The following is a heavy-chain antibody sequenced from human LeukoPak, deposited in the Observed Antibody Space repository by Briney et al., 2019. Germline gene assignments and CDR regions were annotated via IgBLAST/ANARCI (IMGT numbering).Heavy chain of an antibody. J-gene: IGHJ4*02. V-gene: IGHV3-74*01. Sequence: GGSLRLSCAASGFTFRSHWMQWVRQAPGKGLVWVSGISSDGGVTGYADSVKGRFTISRDNSKNTLYLQMNSLRAEDTAVYYCAKIHRGYYFTGSDYWGQGTLVTVSS. D-gene: IGHD3-22*01. CDR1: GFTFRSHW. CDR2: ISSDGGVT. CDR3: AKIHRGYYFTGSDY.